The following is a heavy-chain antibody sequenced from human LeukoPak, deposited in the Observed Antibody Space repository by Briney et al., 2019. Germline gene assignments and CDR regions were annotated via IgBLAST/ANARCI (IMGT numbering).Heavy chain of an antibody. Sequence: ASVKVSCKASGYTFTSYGISWVRQAPGQGLEWMGWISAYNGNTNYAQKLQGRVTMTTDTSTSTAYMELRSLRSDDTAVYYCARGLPSSGWFHDAFDIWGQGTMVTVSS. V-gene: IGHV1-18*01. CDR2: ISAYNGNT. CDR3: ARGLPSSGWFHDAFDI. CDR1: GYTFTSYG. J-gene: IGHJ3*02. D-gene: IGHD6-19*01.